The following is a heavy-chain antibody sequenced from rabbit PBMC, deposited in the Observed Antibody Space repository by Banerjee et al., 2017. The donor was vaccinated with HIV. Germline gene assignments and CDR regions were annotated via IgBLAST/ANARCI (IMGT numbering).Heavy chain of an antibody. J-gene: IGHJ2*01. Sequence: QEQLVESGGGLVQPGGFLKLSCKASGFDFSTYGVSWVRQAPGKGLEWIGCIYSGTIANTYYATWAKGRFTISKTSSTTVTLQMTSLTATDTATYFCARSAYTYNTYAFHPWGPGTLVTVS. CDR3: ARSAYTYNTYAFHP. CDR2: IYSGTIANT. V-gene: IGHV1S45*01. D-gene: IGHD6-1*01. CDR1: GFDFSTYG.